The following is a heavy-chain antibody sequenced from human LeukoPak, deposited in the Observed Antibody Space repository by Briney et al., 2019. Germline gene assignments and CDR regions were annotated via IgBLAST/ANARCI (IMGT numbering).Heavy chain of an antibody. J-gene: IGHJ4*02. CDR2: IKQDGSEK. V-gene: IGHV3-7*01. CDR3: ARDRMLSDY. CDR1: GFTFSNYW. D-gene: IGHD2-8*01. Sequence: GGSLRLSCAASGFTFSNYWMSWVRQAPGKGLEWVANIKQDGSEKYYVDSVKGRFTISRDNAKNSLYLQMNSLRAEDTAVYYCARDRMLSDYWGQGTLVTVSS.